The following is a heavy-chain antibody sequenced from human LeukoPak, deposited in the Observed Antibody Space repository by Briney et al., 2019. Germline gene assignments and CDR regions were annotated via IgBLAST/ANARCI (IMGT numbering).Heavy chain of an antibody. CDR3: ARVIWFGGGDNWFDP. D-gene: IGHD3-10*01. V-gene: IGHV3-15*01. J-gene: IGHJ5*02. Sequence: GGSLRLSCAASGFTFSNAWMSWVRQAPGKGLEWVGRIKSKTDGGTTDYAAPVKGRFTISRDDSKNTLYLQMNSLRAEDTAVYYCARVIWFGGGDNWFDPWGQGTLVTVSS. CDR1: GFTFSNAW. CDR2: IKSKTDGGTT.